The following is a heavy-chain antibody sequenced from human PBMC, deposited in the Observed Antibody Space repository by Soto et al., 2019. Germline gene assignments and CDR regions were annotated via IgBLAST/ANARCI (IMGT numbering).Heavy chain of an antibody. J-gene: IGHJ4*02. V-gene: IGHV1-3*01. D-gene: IGHD3-16*01. CDR3: ARVWGSFQVLEC. CDR2: INAANGNT. Sequence: ASVRVSCKASGYTFRTYAMHWVRQAPGQRPEWMGWINAANGNTKYSQKLEGRVTITRDTAASTSYMELSSLRSEDTAVYYCARVWGSFQVLECWGQGTLVRVSS. CDR1: GYTFRTYA.